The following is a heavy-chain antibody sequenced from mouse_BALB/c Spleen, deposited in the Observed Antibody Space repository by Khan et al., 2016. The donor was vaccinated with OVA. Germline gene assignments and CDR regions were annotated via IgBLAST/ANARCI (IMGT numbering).Heavy chain of an antibody. D-gene: IGHD4-1*01. Sequence: EVQLVESGPELVKPGASVKMSCKASGYTFTNYVLHWVKQKPGQGLEWIGYINPYNGGTKYNEKFKGKATLASDKSSITAYMELSSLTSEDSAVYYCARGNWQSYYFDYGGQGTTLTLSS. J-gene: IGHJ2*01. CDR3: ARGNWQSYYFDY. V-gene: IGHV1S136*01. CDR2: INPYNGGT. CDR1: GYTFTNYV.